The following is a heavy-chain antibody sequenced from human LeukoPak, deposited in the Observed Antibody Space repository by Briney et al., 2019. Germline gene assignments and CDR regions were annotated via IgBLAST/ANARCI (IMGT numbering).Heavy chain of an antibody. D-gene: IGHD4-11*01. J-gene: IGHJ4*02. Sequence: GGSLRLSCVASGLTFSNYAMHWVRQAPGKGLEWVSFISQDGTNKYYEDSVEGRFTISRDNSKNTLYLQMNSLRAEDTALYYCASGGSTTLTRNGFAYWGQGTLVTVSS. CDR2: ISQDGTNK. V-gene: IGHV3-30-3*01. CDR3: ASGGSTTLTRNGFAY. CDR1: GLTFSNYA.